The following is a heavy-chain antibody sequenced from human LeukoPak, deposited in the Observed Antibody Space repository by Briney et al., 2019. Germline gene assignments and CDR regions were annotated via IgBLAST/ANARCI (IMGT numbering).Heavy chain of an antibody. D-gene: IGHD3-10*01. CDR1: GFSFSNYA. Sequence: PGGSLRLSCAASGFSFSNYAMSCVRQAPGKGLEWVSGIGGSGGSTYYADSIYADSVKGRFTISRDNSKNTLYLQMNSLRAEDTAVYYCAKDRQGNPGTMFQHWGQGTLVTVSS. V-gene: IGHV3-23*01. CDR3: AKDRQGNPGTMFQH. J-gene: IGHJ1*01. CDR2: IGGSGGST.